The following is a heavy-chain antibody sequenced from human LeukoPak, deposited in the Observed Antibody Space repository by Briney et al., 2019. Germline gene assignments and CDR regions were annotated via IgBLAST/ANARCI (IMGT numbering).Heavy chain of an antibody. CDR2: INPNSGGT. Sequence: ASVKVSCKASGYTFTGYFLHWVRQAPGQGLEWMGWINPNSGGTTFAQKFQGRVTMTRDTSISTAYMELSRLRSDDTAVYYCARVFNYYDTSGYYTWGQGTLVTVLS. J-gene: IGHJ5*02. V-gene: IGHV1-2*02. D-gene: IGHD3-22*01. CDR1: GYTFTGYF. CDR3: ARVFNYYDTSGYYT.